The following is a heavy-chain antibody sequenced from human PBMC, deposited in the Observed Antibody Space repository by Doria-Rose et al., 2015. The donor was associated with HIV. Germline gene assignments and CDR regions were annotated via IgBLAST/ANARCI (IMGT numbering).Heavy chain of an antibody. J-gene: IGHJ4*02. Sequence: QESGPVLVKPTETLTLTCTVSGVSLSSPGMGVSWIRQPPGKALAWLANIFSDDERSYKTSLKSRLTIPRGTSKSQVVLTTTDMDPVDTATYYCARIKSSRWYHKYYFDFWGQGTLVIVSA. D-gene: IGHD6-13*01. CDR1: GVSLSSPGMG. V-gene: IGHV2-26*01. CDR3: ARIKSSRWYHKYYFDF. CDR2: IFSDDER.